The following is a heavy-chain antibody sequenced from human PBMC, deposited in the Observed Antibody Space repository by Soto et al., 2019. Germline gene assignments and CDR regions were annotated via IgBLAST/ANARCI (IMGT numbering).Heavy chain of an antibody. CDR2: IYPGDSDT. CDR1: GYSFTSYW. CDR3: ARQGTVVVVAANNWFDP. D-gene: IGHD2-15*01. J-gene: IGHJ5*02. V-gene: IGHV5-51*01. Sequence: PGESLKISCKGSGYSFTSYWIGWVRQMPGKGLEWMGIIYPGDSDTRYSPSFQGQVTISADKSISTAYLQWSSLKASDTAMYYCARQGTVVVVAANNWFDPWGQGTLVTVSS.